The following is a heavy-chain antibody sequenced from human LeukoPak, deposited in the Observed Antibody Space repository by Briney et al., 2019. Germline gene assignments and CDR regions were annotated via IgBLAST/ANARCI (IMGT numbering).Heavy chain of an antibody. D-gene: IGHD1-26*01. V-gene: IGHV3-23*01. CDR1: GFTFSGFA. J-gene: IGHJ4*02. Sequence: GGTLRLSCAASGFTFSGFAMSWIRQAPGKGLEWVSSISRSGESTFYADSVRGRFTISRDNSKNTVSLQMESLRAEDTAVYYCARSRYSGSYPDYWGQGTLVTVSS. CDR3: ARSRYSGSYPDY. CDR2: ISRSGEST.